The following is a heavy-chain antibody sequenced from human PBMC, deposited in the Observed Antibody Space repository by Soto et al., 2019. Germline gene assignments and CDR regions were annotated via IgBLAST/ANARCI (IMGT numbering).Heavy chain of an antibody. D-gene: IGHD3-3*01. CDR1: GVTFSSYA. CDR3: ARSYDFWRTDAQYYYYGMDV. CDR2: IIPIFGTA. J-gene: IGHJ6*02. V-gene: IGHV1-69*13. Sequence: SVKVSCKASGVTFSSYAISWVRQAPGQGLEWMGGIIPIFGTANYAQKFQGRVTITADESTSTAYMELSSLRSEDTAVYYCARSYDFWRTDAQYYYYGMDVWGQGTTVTVSS.